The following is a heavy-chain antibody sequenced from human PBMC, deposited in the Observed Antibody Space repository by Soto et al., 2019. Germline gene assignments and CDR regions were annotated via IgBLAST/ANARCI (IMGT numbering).Heavy chain of an antibody. J-gene: IGHJ6*02. CDR1: GGTFRSYA. D-gene: IGHD2-2*01. Sequence: QVQLVQSGAEVKKPGSSVKVSCKAPGGTFRSYAISWVRQAPGQGLEWMGGTIPISDTTNYAQKFQGRVTITADESTSTAYMELSSLRSEDTAVYYCARSQGSSTSLEIYYYYYYGMDVWGQGTTVTVSS. CDR2: TIPISDTT. CDR3: ARSQGSSTSLEIYYYYYYGMDV. V-gene: IGHV1-69*01.